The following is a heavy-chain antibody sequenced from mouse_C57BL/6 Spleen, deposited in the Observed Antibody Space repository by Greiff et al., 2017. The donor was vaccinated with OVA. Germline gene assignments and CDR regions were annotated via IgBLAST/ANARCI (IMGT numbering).Heavy chain of an antibody. Sequence: VQLQQSGAELVRPGASAKLSCKASGYTFTDYYINWVKQRPGQGLEWIARIYPGSGNTYYNEKFKGKATLTAEKSSSTAYMQLSSLTSEDSAVYFCARSGRLRREYFDYWGQGTTLTVSS. J-gene: IGHJ2*01. D-gene: IGHD2-4*01. CDR3: ARSGRLRREYFDY. CDR2: IYPGSGNT. CDR1: GYTFTDYY. V-gene: IGHV1-76*01.